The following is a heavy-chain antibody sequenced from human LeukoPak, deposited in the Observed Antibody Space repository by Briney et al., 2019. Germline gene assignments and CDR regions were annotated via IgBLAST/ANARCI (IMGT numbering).Heavy chain of an antibody. CDR1: GYTFTSYG. J-gene: IGHJ4*02. CDR2: IIPRLGTT. Sequence: SVKVSCKASGYTFTSYGINWVRQAPGQGLEWMGGIIPRLGTTKYIEKFQGRITITTDESTTTAYMELTSLRSEDTAVYYCAADGTDWGQGTLVTVSS. CDR3: AADGTD. V-gene: IGHV1-69*05.